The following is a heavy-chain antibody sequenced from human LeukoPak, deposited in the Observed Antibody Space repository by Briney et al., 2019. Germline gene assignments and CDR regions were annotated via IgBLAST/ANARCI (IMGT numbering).Heavy chain of an antibody. CDR1: GFTFSDYN. Sequence: GGSLGLSVAASGFTFSDYNRTWIRQAPGKGLEWVSYISSSSTTIYYADSVKGRFTISRDNAKNSLYLQMNSLRAEDTAVYYCARGMANFEYWGQGTLVTVSS. CDR3: ARGMANFEY. D-gene: IGHD5-24*01. CDR2: ISSSSTTI. J-gene: IGHJ4*02. V-gene: IGHV3-11*01.